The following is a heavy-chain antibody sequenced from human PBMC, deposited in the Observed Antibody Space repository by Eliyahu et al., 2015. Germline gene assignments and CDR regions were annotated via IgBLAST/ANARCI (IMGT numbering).Heavy chain of an antibody. V-gene: IGHV3-23*01. CDR2: FSAFNGGGGGT. CDR3: ARWSPRLDAFDI. D-gene: IGHD2-15*01. Sequence: EVQLLESGGGLVQPGVSLRLSCAXSGFSFXTSAMGWVRQTPRKGLEWVSVFSAFNGGGGGTFYPDSLKGRFTISRDNSKNTLYLQMNSLRAEDTAVYYCARWSPRLDAFDIWGQGTTVTVSS. J-gene: IGHJ3*02. CDR1: GFSFXTSA.